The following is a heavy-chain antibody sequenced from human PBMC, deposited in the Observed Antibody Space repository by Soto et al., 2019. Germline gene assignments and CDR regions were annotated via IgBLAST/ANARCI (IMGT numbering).Heavy chain of an antibody. CDR3: ARGSWDDVTGHYYMDV. D-gene: IGHD1-1*01. V-gene: IGHV4-59*12. Sequence: LETLSLTCTFSGSSISSYYWSLIRQPPGKGLEWIGYINYAVSVKSRITVNPDTSKNQFSLQLNSVTPEDTAVYYCARGSWDDVTGHYYMDVWGKGTTVTVSS. CDR2: INYAV. J-gene: IGHJ6*03. CDR1: GSSISSYY.